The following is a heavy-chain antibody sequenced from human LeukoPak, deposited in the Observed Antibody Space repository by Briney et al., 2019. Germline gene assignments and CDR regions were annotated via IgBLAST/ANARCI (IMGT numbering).Heavy chain of an antibody. Sequence: PSETLSLTFAVYGGSFSGYYWSWIRQPPGKGLEWIGEINHSGSTNYNPSLKSRVTISVDTSKNQFSLKLSSVTAADTAVYYCAREGDIVVVPAAQGAFDIWGQGTMVTVSS. J-gene: IGHJ3*02. CDR2: INHSGST. V-gene: IGHV4-34*01. CDR3: AREGDIVVVPAAQGAFDI. CDR1: GGSFSGYY. D-gene: IGHD2-2*01.